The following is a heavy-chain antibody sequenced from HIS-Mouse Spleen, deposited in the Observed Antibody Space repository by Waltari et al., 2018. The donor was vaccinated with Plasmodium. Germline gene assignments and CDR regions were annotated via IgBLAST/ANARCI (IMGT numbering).Heavy chain of an antibody. J-gene: IGHJ2*01. V-gene: IGHV3-7*01. CDR1: GFTLSSYW. CDR3: ASSWYWYFDL. Sequence: EVQLVESGGGLVQSGGSLSLSCAASGFTLSSYWMSWVRQAPGKGLEWVANIKQDGSEKYYVDSVKGRFTISRDNAKNSLYLQMNSLRAEDTAVYYCASSWYWYFDLWGRGTLVTVSS. CDR2: IKQDGSEK. D-gene: IGHD6-13*01.